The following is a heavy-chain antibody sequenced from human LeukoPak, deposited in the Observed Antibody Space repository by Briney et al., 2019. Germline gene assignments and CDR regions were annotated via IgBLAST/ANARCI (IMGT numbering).Heavy chain of an antibody. J-gene: IGHJ4*02. Sequence: SQTLSLTCAISGDSVSSNSAAWIWIRQSPSRGLEWLGGTYYRSKWYNDYAVSVKSRITINPNTSKNQFSLQLNSVTPEDTAVYYCARDANYGDYTGFDYWGQGTLVTVSS. D-gene: IGHD4-17*01. CDR1: GDSVSSNSAA. CDR2: TYYRSKWYN. V-gene: IGHV6-1*01. CDR3: ARDANYGDYTGFDY.